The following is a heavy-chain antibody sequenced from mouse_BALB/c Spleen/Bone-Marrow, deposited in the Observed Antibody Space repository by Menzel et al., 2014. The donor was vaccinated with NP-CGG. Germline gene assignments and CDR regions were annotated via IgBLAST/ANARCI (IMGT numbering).Heavy chain of an antibody. V-gene: IGHV5-4*02. Sequence: DVQLVESGGGLVKPGGSLKLSCAASGFTFSDYYMYWVRQTPEKRLEWVATISDGGSYSYYPDSVKGRFTISRDNAKNNLYLQMSSLKSEDTAMYYCARYGNYPMDYWGQGTSVTVSS. D-gene: IGHD2-1*01. CDR1: GFTFSDYY. CDR2: ISDGGSYS. CDR3: ARYGNYPMDY. J-gene: IGHJ4*01.